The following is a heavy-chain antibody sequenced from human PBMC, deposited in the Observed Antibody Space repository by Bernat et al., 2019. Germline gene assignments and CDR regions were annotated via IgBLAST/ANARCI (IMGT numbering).Heavy chain of an antibody. V-gene: IGHV3-30*03. CDR2: ISYDGSNK. CDR1: GFTFSSYG. Sequence: QVQLVESGGGVVQPGRSLRLSCAASGFTFSSYGMHWVRQAPGKGLEWVAVISYDGSNKYYADSVKGRFTISRDNSKNTLYLQMNSLRAEDTAVYYCARDLLLYDFWSGYWGMDVWGQGTTVTVSS. CDR3: ARDLLLYDFWSGYWGMDV. J-gene: IGHJ6*02. D-gene: IGHD3-3*01.